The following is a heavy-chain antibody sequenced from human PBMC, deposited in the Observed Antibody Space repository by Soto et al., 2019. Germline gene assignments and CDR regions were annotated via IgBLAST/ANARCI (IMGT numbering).Heavy chain of an antibody. D-gene: IGHD3-22*01. Sequence: LGESLKISCRTSGYRFTSYWIAWVRQMPGKGLESMGIIFPSDSDTRYSPSFQGQVTISADRSTSTVFLQWASLKASDTAVYFCARKDKSGYFNWFDPWGQGTLVTVSS. J-gene: IGHJ5*02. CDR3: ARKDKSGYFNWFDP. CDR2: IFPSDSDT. V-gene: IGHV5-51*01. CDR1: GYRFTSYW.